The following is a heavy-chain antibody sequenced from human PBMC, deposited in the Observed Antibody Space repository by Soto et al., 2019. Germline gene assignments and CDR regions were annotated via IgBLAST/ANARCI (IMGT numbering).Heavy chain of an antibody. V-gene: IGHV4-30-4*01. CDR3: ARVAGDSGYDYLGG. Sequence: QVQLQESGPGLVKPSQTLSLTCTVSGGSISSGDYYWSWIRQPPGKGLEWIGYIYYSGSTYSNPSLKSRVTISVDTSKNQLSLKLSSVTAADTAVYYCARVAGDSGYDYLGGWGQGTLVPVSS. J-gene: IGHJ4*02. CDR2: IYYSGST. CDR1: GGSISSGDYY. D-gene: IGHD5-12*01.